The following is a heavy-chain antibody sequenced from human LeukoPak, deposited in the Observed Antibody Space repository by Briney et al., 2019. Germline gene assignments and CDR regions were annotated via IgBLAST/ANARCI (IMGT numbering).Heavy chain of an antibody. CDR2: INPSGGGT. CDR3: ASQYCSGGSCYNY. J-gene: IGHJ4*02. D-gene: IGHD2-15*01. CDR1: GYTFTSYY. V-gene: IGHV1-46*01. Sequence: ASVKVSCKASGYTFTSYYIHWVRQAPGQGLEWMGVINPSGGGTNCAQKFQGSVTMTRDPSTSTVYMELSSLSSEDTAVYYCASQYCSGGSCYNYWGQGTLVTVSS.